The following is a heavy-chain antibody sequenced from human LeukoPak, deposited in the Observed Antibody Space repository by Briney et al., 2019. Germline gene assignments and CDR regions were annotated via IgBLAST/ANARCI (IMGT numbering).Heavy chain of an antibody. V-gene: IGHV3-15*01. J-gene: IGHJ4*02. Sequence: KTGGSRRLSCKASGSSFGNAWMSWVRQAPGRGLDWVGRIKSKTDGGTTDYAAPVKGRFTISRDDSKNTLYLQMNSLKTEDTAVYYCTMGDWGWPDYWGQGTLVTVSS. D-gene: IGHD7-27*01. CDR2: IKSKTDGGTT. CDR3: TMGDWGWPDY. CDR1: GSSFGNAW.